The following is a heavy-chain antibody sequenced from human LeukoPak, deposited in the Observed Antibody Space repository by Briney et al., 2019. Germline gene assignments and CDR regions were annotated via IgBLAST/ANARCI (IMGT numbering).Heavy chain of an antibody. CDR1: GFTFSSYA. Sequence: GGSLRLSCAASGFTFSSYALSWVRQAPGKGLEWVSPISGSGSSTYYADSVKGRFTISRDNSKNTLYLQMNSLRAEDTAVYYCAKGVAVASPYYFDYWGQGTLVTVSS. J-gene: IGHJ4*02. CDR3: AKGVAVASPYYFDY. V-gene: IGHV3-23*01. D-gene: IGHD6-19*01. CDR2: ISGSGSST.